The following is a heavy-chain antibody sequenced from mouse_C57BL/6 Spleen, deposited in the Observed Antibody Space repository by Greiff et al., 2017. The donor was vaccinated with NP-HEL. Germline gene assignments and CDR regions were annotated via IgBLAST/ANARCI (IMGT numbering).Heavy chain of an antibody. V-gene: IGHV1-26*01. CDR3: ARWDYEGAWFAY. J-gene: IGHJ3*01. CDR1: GYTFTDYY. CDR2: INPNNGGT. D-gene: IGHD2-4*01. Sequence: VQLQQSGPELVKPGASVKISCKASGYTFTDYYMNWVKQSHGKSLEWIGDINPNNGGTSYNQKFKGKATLTVDKSSSTAYMELRSLTSEDSAVYYCARWDYEGAWFAYWGQGTLVTVSA.